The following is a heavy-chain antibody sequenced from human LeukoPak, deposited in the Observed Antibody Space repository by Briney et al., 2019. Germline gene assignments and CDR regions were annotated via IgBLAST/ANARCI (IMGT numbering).Heavy chain of an antibody. Sequence: GGSLRLSCAASGFTFDDYAMHWVRQAPGKGLEWVANIKQDGSEKYYVDSVKGRFTISRDNAENSLYLQMNSLRAEDTAVYYCAKDFTGYFDYWGQGTLVTVSS. CDR2: IKQDGSEK. CDR3: AKDFTGYFDY. CDR1: GFTFDDYA. D-gene: IGHD3-9*01. V-gene: IGHV3-7*01. J-gene: IGHJ4*02.